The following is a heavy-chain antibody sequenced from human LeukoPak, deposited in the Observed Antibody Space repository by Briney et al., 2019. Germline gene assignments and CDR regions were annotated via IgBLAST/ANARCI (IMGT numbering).Heavy chain of an antibody. CDR1: GFTFSGYE. Sequence: PGGSLRLSCAASGFTFSGYEMNWVRQAPGKGLEWVSYISGSSTTIFYADSVKGRFTISRDNAKNSLYLQMNSLRAEDTAVYYCAREPGYSGGWTRGMDVWGQGTTVTVSS. V-gene: IGHV3-48*03. D-gene: IGHD6-19*01. CDR2: ISGSSTTI. J-gene: IGHJ6*02. CDR3: AREPGYSGGWTRGMDV.